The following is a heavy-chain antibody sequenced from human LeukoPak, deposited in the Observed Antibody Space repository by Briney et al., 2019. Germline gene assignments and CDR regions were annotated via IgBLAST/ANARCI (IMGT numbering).Heavy chain of an antibody. Sequence: ASVKVSCKASGYTFTSYGISWVRQAPGQGLEWMGWISAYNGNTNYAQKLQGRVTMTTDTSTSTAYMELRGLRSDDTAVYYCARDPASSYFYDSSGYYWGLDYWGQGTLVTVSS. CDR1: GYTFTSYG. CDR3: ARDPASSYFYDSSGYYWGLDY. CDR2: ISAYNGNT. V-gene: IGHV1-18*01. J-gene: IGHJ4*02. D-gene: IGHD3-22*01.